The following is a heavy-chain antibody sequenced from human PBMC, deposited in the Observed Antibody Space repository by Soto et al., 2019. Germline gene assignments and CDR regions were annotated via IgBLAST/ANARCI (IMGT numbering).Heavy chain of an antibody. CDR1: GFTFSSYG. J-gene: IGHJ6*01. D-gene: IGHD3-22*01. CDR2: ISYDGSNK. V-gene: IGHV3-30*18. CDR3: AKGRNRLYYYDSSGYRGGGMDV. Sequence: GGSLRLSCAASGFTFSSYGMHWVRQAPGKGLEWVAVISYDGSNKYYADSVKGRFTISRDNSKNTLYLQMNSLRAEDTAVYYCAKGRNRLYYYDSSGYRGGGMDVWGQGTMVNVS.